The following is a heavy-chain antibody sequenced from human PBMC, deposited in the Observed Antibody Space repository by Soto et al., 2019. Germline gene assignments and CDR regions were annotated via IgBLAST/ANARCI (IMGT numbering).Heavy chain of an antibody. CDR3: VRGSLYNFDSSGTELWFDP. CDR2: ISYDGSNK. V-gene: IGHV3-30-3*01. J-gene: IGHJ5*02. CDR1: GLAFSNYA. D-gene: IGHD6-19*01. Sequence: GGSLRLSCAASGLAFSNYAFHWVRQAPGKGLEWVAVISYDGSNKYYADSMRGRFTISRDNSRNTLYLQMNTLRPEDTAVYYCVRGSLYNFDSSGTELWFDPWGQGALVTVSS.